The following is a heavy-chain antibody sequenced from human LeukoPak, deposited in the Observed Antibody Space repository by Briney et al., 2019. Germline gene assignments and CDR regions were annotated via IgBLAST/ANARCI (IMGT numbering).Heavy chain of an antibody. D-gene: IGHD3-22*01. Sequence: GGSLRLSCAASGFTFSDHAMSWVRQTPAKGLESVSSISAGGDRTHYADSVEGRFTISRDNSKNTLYLQMNSLRAEDTAVYYCARENYDSSGYYYYYGMDVWGQGTTVTVSS. CDR3: ARENYDSSGYYYYYGMDV. CDR2: ISAGGDRT. V-gene: IGHV3-23*01. CDR1: GFTFSDHA. J-gene: IGHJ6*02.